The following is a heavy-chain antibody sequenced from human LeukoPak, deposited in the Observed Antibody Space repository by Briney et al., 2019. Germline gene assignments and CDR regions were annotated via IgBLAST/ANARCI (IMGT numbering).Heavy chain of an antibody. J-gene: IGHJ6*02. CDR2: ISGSGGST. V-gene: IGHV3-23*01. CDR3: AENPSYSSGWYYYYGMDV. CDR1: GFTFSSYA. Sequence: PGGSLRLSCAASGFTFSSYAMSWVRQAPGKGLEWVSVISGSGGSTYYADSVKDRFTISRDNSKNTLYLQMNSLRAEDTAVYYCAENPSYSSGWYYYYGMDVWGQGTTVTVSS. D-gene: IGHD6-19*01.